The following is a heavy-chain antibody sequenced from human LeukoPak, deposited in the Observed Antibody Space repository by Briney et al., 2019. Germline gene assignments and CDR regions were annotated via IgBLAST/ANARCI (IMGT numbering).Heavy chain of an antibody. J-gene: IGHJ4*02. CDR1: GFTFSSYG. CDR2: ISYDGSNK. Sequence: GRSLRLSCAASGFTFSSYGMHCVRQAPGKGLEWVAVISYDGSNKYYADSVKGRFTISRDNSKNTLYLQMNSLRAEDTAVYYCAPKPRITMVRGVISTYPLIDYWGQGTLVIVFS. V-gene: IGHV3-33*01. CDR3: APKPRITMVRGVISTYPLIDY. D-gene: IGHD3-10*01.